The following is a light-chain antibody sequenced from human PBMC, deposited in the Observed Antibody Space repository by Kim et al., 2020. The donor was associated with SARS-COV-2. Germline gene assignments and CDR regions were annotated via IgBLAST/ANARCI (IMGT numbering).Light chain of an antibody. CDR3: SSYTSSSTLV. CDR2: DVS. Sequence: QSALTQPASVSGSPGQSITISCTGTSSDVGGYNYVSWYQQHPGKAPKLMIYDVSKRPSGVSNRFSGSKSGNTASLTISRLQAEDEADYYCSSYTSSSTLVFGGGTKLTVL. V-gene: IGLV2-14*01. J-gene: IGLJ3*02. CDR1: SSDVGGYNY.